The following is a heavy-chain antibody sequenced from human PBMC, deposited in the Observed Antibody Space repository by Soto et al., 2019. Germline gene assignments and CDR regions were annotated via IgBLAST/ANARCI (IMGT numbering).Heavy chain of an antibody. CDR1: GGSISSSSYY. J-gene: IGHJ6*02. CDR2: IYYSGTT. D-gene: IGHD3-10*01. CDR3: ARSSYYGSGSYSGMDV. Sequence: SETLSLTCTVSGGSISSSSYYWSWIRQPPEKGLEWIGSIYYSGTTYYNPSLKSRVTISVDTSKNQFSLSLNSVTAADTAVYYCARSSYYGSGSYSGMDVWGQGTTVTVSS. V-gene: IGHV4-39*01.